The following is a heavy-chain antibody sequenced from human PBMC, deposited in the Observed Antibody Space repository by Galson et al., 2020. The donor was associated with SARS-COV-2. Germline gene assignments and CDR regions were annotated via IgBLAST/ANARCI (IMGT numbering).Heavy chain of an antibody. D-gene: IGHD3-10*01. Sequence: QLGESLKISCAASGFTFSSYGMHWVRQAPGKGLEWVAVIWYDGSNKYYADSVKGRFTISRDNSKNTLYLQMNSLRAEDTAVYYCARDLRFGEMDDYWGQGTLGTGSS. CDR1: GFTFSSYG. J-gene: IGHJ4*02. CDR2: IWYDGSNK. V-gene: IGHV3-33*01. CDR3: ARDLRFGEMDDY.